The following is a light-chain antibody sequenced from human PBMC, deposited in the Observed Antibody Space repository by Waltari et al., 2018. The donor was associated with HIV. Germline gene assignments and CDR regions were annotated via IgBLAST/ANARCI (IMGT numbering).Light chain of an antibody. Sequence: QSALTQPPSVSGSPGQSVTISCTGTSSDVGNYNRVSWFQQPPGTAPKLMIYEVSNRPSGVPDRFSGSKSDNTASLTISGLQAEDGADYYCSSNTSSTSVVFGGGTKLTVL. V-gene: IGLV2-18*02. CDR1: SSDVGNYNR. J-gene: IGLJ2*01. CDR2: EVS. CDR3: SSNTSSTSVV.